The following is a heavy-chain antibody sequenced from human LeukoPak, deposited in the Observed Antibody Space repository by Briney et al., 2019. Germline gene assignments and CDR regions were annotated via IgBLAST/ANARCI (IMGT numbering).Heavy chain of an antibody. Sequence: GRSLRLSCAASGFTFADYAMHWVRQAPGKGLEWVSGISWNSDRIDYADSVKGRFTISRDNAKNSLYLQMNSLRAEDMAFYYCGKGAGSYAPQGVDYWGQGTLVTVSS. V-gene: IGHV3-9*03. J-gene: IGHJ4*02. D-gene: IGHD1-26*01. CDR3: GKGAGSYAPQGVDY. CDR1: GFTFADYA. CDR2: ISWNSDRI.